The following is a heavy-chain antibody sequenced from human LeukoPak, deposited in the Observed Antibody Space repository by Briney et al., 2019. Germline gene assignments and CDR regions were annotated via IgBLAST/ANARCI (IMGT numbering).Heavy chain of an antibody. D-gene: IGHD6-19*01. CDR3: ARRLPYSSGWYMAFDI. J-gene: IGHJ3*02. CDR2: LYYSGST. V-gene: IGHV4-39*01. CDR1: DGSISSSSFY. Sequence: SETLSLTCTVSDGSISSSSFYWGWIRQSPGKGLEWIGSLYYSGSTYYNPSLKSRVTISVDTSKNQFSLKLSSVTAADTAVYYCARRLPYSSGWYMAFDIWGQGTMVTVSS.